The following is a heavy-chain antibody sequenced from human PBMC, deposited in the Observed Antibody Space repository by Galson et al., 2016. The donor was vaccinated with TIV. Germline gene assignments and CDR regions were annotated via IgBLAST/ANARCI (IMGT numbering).Heavy chain of an antibody. CDR2: IYYSGDT. J-gene: IGHJ5*02. CDR1: GGSISSSTYD. CDR3: AREYYSSYYRSNWFDP. Sequence: LSLTCTVSGGSISSSTYDWGWIRQPPGKGLEWIGSIYYSGDTYYNPSLKSRVSISVDTSKNQFSLRLSSVTAADTAVYYCAREYYSSYYRSNWFDPWGQGTLVTVSS. D-gene: IGHD6-19*01. V-gene: IGHV4-39*01.